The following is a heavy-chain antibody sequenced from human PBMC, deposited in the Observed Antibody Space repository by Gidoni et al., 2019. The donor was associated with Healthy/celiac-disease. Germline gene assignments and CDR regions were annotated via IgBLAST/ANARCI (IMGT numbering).Heavy chain of an antibody. D-gene: IGHD3-22*01. Sequence: QVQLVASGGGVVQPGRSLRLSCAASGFTFSSYGMHWFRQAPGKGLEWVAVIWYDGSNKYYADSVKGRFTISRDNSKNTLYLQMNSLRAEDTAVYYCARAELGYYDSSGYYYVLQYFQHWGQGTLVTVSS. CDR1: GFTFSSYG. V-gene: IGHV3-33*01. CDR3: ARAELGYYDSSGYYYVLQYFQH. CDR2: IWYDGSNK. J-gene: IGHJ1*01.